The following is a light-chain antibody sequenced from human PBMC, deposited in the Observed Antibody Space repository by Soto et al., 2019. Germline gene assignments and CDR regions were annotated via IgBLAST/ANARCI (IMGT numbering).Light chain of an antibody. CDR2: GAS. Sequence: EIVLTQSPGTLSLSPGEGATLSCRASQSISINYLAWYQQEPGQAPSLLIYGASNRATGVPDRFSGGGSGTDFTLTISRLEPEDFAVYFCQQYVTAPRTFGQGTKVDIK. V-gene: IGKV3-20*01. CDR1: QSISINY. CDR3: QQYVTAPRT. J-gene: IGKJ1*01.